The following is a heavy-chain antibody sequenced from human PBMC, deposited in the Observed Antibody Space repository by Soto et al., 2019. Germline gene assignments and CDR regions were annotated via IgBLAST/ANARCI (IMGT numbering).Heavy chain of an antibody. CDR2: IGTLSDT. CDR3: ARGRSFSYDSTPPPMFDP. CDR1: GVTFSTFD. Sequence: GGSLRLTCTGSGVTFSTFDIHWVRQAPGKGLEWVSGIGTLSDTFYAASVQGRFTISRQNAKNSVYLQMNSLRAGDTAFYYCARGRSFSYDSTPPPMFDPWGQGTLVPVSS. J-gene: IGHJ5*02. D-gene: IGHD3-10*01. V-gene: IGHV3-13*01.